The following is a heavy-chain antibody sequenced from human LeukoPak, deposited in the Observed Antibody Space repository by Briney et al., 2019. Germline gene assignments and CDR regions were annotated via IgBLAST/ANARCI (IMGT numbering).Heavy chain of an antibody. Sequence: ASVKDSCKASGYTFTGYYMHWVRQAPGQGLEWMGWINPYSGGTNYAQKFQGRVTMTRDTSINTAYMELSRLRSDDTAVYSCARGTDYGDSHLTNWGQGTLVTVSS. CDR3: ARGTDYGDSHLTN. CDR2: INPYSGGT. D-gene: IGHD4-17*01. V-gene: IGHV1-2*02. J-gene: IGHJ4*02. CDR1: GYTFTGYY.